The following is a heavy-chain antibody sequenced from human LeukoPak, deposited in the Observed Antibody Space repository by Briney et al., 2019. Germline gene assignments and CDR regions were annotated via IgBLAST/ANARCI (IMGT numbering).Heavy chain of an antibody. D-gene: IGHD6-13*01. Sequence: PGRSLRLPCAASGFTFSSYAMHWVRQAPGKGLEWVAVISYDGSNKYYADSVKGRFTISRDNSKNTLYLQMNSLRAEDTAVYYCARDPRIAAAGAFDIWGQGTMVTVSS. J-gene: IGHJ3*02. CDR2: ISYDGSNK. CDR1: GFTFSSYA. CDR3: ARDPRIAAAGAFDI. V-gene: IGHV3-30-3*01.